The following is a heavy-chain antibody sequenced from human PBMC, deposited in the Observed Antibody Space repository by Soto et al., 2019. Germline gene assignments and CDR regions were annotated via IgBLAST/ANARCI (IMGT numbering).Heavy chain of an antibody. CDR3: AKDSWIAVAGTGVDY. Sequence: GSLRLSCAASGFTFSSYGMHWVRQAPGKGLEWVAVISYDGSNKYYADSVKGRFTISRDNSKNTLYLQMNSLRAEDTAVYYCAKDSWIAVAGTGVDYWGQGTLVTVSS. D-gene: IGHD6-19*01. V-gene: IGHV3-30*18. J-gene: IGHJ4*02. CDR1: GFTFSSYG. CDR2: ISYDGSNK.